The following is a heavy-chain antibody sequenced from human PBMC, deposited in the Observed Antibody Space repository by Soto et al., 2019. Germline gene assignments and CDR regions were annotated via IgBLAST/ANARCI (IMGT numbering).Heavy chain of an antibody. CDR1: GFIFSNHI. V-gene: IGHV3-30*03. CDR2: ISNDGRNT. J-gene: IGHJ4*02. Sequence: RGSLRLSCAASGFIFSNHIMHGVRQPPGKGLEWVTLISNDGRNTYYTDSVKGRFIISRDNPKNTLFLQMNSLRPEDTAVYYCARETTAGTGDYWGQGTLVTVSS. D-gene: IGHD1-1*01. CDR3: ARETTAGTGDY.